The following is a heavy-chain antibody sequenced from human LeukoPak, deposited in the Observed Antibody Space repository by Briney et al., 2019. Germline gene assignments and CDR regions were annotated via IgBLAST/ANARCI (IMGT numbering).Heavy chain of an antibody. CDR3: ARRSLYCGGDCYSPHYFDY. D-gene: IGHD2-21*02. CDR2: IYPGDSDT. CDR1: GYSFTSYW. V-gene: IGHV5-51*01. Sequence: KVGESLKISCKGSGYSFTSYWIGWVRQMPGKGLEWMWIIYPGDSDTRYSPSFQGQVTISADKSISTAYLQWSSLKASDTAMYYCARRSLYCGGDCYSPHYFDYWGQGTLVTVSS. J-gene: IGHJ4*02.